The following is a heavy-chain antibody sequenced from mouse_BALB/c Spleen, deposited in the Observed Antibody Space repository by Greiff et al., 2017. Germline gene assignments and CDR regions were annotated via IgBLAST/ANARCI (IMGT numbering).Heavy chain of an antibody. CDR1: GYTFTDYW. Sequence: QVQLQQPGAELVMPGASVKMSCKASGYTFTDYWMHWVKQRPGQGLEWIGAIDTSDSYTSYNQKFKGKATLTVDESSSTAYMQRSSLTSEDSAVYYCARRVTTAPLDYWGQGTTLTVSS. D-gene: IGHD1-2*01. J-gene: IGHJ2*01. V-gene: IGHV1-69*01. CDR2: IDTSDSYT. CDR3: ARRVTTAPLDY.